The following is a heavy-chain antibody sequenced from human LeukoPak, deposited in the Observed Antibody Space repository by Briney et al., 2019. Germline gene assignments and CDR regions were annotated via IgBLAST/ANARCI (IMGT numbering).Heavy chain of an antibody. CDR2: ISAYNGNT. D-gene: IGHD2-2*01. CDR3: ARVFCVVVPAATDGFDY. J-gene: IGHJ4*02. CDR1: GYTFTSYG. Sequence: ASVKVSCKASGYTFTSYGISWVRQAPGQGLEWMGWISAYNGNTNYAQKLQGRVTMTTDTSTSTAYMELRSLRSDDTAVYYCARVFCVVVPAATDGFDYWGQGTLVTVSS. V-gene: IGHV1-18*01.